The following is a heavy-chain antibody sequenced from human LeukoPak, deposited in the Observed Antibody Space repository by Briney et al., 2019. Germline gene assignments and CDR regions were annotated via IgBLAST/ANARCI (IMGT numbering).Heavy chain of an antibody. CDR2: IGSDGSDK. CDR1: GFTFSSYG. Sequence: GRSLRLSCAASGFTFSSYGMHWVRQAPGKGLEWVSFIGSDGSDKHYADSVKGRFTISRDNSKNTLYLQMNSLRPEDTAVYYCAKDLSSGGGYDWGQGTLVTVSS. V-gene: IGHV3-30*02. D-gene: IGHD3-16*01. CDR3: AKDLSSGGGYD. J-gene: IGHJ4*02.